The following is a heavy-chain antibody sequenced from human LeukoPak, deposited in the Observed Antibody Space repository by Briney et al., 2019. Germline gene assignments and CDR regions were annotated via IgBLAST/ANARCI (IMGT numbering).Heavy chain of an antibody. J-gene: IGHJ6*03. V-gene: IGHV1-69*05. Sequence: ASVKVSCKACGGTFRSYAISWVRQAPGQGLEWMGSIIPIFGTANYAQKFQGRVTITTDESTSTAYMELSSLRSEDTAVYYCARDNIVVVPAAMNYYYYYMDVWGKGTTVTVSS. CDR2: IIPIFGTA. CDR1: GGTFRSYA. D-gene: IGHD2-2*01. CDR3: ARDNIVVVPAAMNYYYYYMDV.